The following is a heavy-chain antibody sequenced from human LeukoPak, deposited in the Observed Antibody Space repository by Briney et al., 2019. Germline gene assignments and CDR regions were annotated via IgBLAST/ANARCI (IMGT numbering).Heavy chain of an antibody. D-gene: IGHD3-22*01. CDR3: ARVAGDSSGYYYAFSY. Sequence: HVASVKVSCKASGYTFTDYYIHWVRQAPGQGLKWMGRINPHSGGTNFAQKFQGRVIMTRDTSITTAYMELSRLRSDDTAVYYCARVAGDSSGYYYAFSYWGQGTLVTVSS. V-gene: IGHV1-2*06. J-gene: IGHJ4*02. CDR2: INPHSGGT. CDR1: GYTFTDYY.